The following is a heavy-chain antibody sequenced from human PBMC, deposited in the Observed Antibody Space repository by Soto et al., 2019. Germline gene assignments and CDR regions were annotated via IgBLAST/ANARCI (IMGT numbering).Heavy chain of an antibody. V-gene: IGHV3-13*01. CDR3: VRGTGAQLMYFYL. D-gene: IGHD2-2*01. CDR2: LGTVGDT. J-gene: IGHJ2*01. Sequence: EVNLVESGGGLVRPGGSLRISCAASGFTFTNSDMHWVRQTTGKGLEWLSGLGTVGDTSYHPSVRARFTISIENAKNTLFHQTDVLRAEDTAVYLCVRGTGAQLMYFYLWGRSTLVAVSS. CDR1: GFTFTNSD.